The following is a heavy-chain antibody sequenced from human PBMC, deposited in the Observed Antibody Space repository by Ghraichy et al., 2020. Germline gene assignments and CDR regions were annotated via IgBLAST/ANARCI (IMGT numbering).Heavy chain of an antibody. CDR1: GASINSRSFY. D-gene: IGHD2-15*01. J-gene: IGHJ5*02. CDR3: ASARIVEVFGARNHNWFDP. CDR2: IYYSGHS. Sequence: SQTLSLTCAVSGASINSRSFYWGWIRQPPGKGLEWITSIYYSGHSYDNPSLKSRLTFSLDTSKNHFSLQLHSVTAADTAVYFCASARIVEVFGARNHNWFDPGGQGILVSVSS. V-gene: IGHV4-39*02.